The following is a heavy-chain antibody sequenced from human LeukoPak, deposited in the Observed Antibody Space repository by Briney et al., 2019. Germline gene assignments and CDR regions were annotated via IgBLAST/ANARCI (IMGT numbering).Heavy chain of an antibody. Sequence: ASVKVSCKVSGYTLTELSMHWVRQAPGKGLEWMGGFDPEDGETIYAQKFQGRVTMTEDTSTDTAYMELSSLRSEDTAVYYCATGPGDGGGVELWGQGTLVIVSS. CDR2: FDPEDGET. CDR3: ATGPGDGGGVEL. D-gene: IGHD3-16*01. J-gene: IGHJ4*02. CDR1: GYTLTELS. V-gene: IGHV1-24*01.